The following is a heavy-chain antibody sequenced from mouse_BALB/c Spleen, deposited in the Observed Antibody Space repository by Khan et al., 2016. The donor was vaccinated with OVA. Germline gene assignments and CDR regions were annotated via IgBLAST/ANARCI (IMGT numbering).Heavy chain of an antibody. V-gene: IGHV1-7*01. CDR3: ARDRVDY. CDR2: INPSSGYT. CDR1: GYTFTSYW. Sequence: LQQSGAELAKPGASVKMSCKAFGYTFTSYWMHWVKQRPGQGLEWIGYINPSSGYTEYNQNFKDKATLTADKSSSTAYMQLSSLTSEDAAVYYCARDRVDYWGQGTTLTVSS. J-gene: IGHJ2*01.